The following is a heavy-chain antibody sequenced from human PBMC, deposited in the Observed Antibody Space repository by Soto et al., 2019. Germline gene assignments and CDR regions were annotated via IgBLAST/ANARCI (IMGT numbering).Heavy chain of an antibody. Sequence: ASVKVSCKASGYTFTSYGISWVRQAPGQGLEWMGWISAYNGNTNYAQKLQGRVTMTTDTSTSTAYMELRSLRSDDTAVYYCASWNGIAAAGPFDYWGQGTLVTVSS. CDR3: ASWNGIAAAGPFDY. CDR1: GYTFTSYG. V-gene: IGHV1-18*01. CDR2: ISAYNGNT. D-gene: IGHD6-13*01. J-gene: IGHJ4*02.